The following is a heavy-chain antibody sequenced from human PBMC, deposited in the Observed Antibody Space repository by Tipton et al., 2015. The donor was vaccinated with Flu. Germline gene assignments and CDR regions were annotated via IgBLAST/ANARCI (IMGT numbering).Heavy chain of an antibody. D-gene: IGHD2-2*01. V-gene: IGHV4-59*12. CDR1: GGSIGSFY. CDR2: IYNGQYT. CDR3: ARDPSLGMPDYFDY. J-gene: IGHJ4*02. Sequence: LGLSCTVSGGSIGSFYWNWIRQPPGKGLEWIGYIYNGQYTKYNPSLKSRVTISMDTSKKQFSLHLTSVTAADTAVYYCARDPSLGMPDYFDYWGQGTLITASS.